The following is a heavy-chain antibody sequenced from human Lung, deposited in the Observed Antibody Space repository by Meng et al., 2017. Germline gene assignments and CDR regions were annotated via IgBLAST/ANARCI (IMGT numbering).Heavy chain of an antibody. J-gene: IGHJ4*02. D-gene: IGHD6-6*01. CDR2: VSGSDDIA. Sequence: EVQLLESGGGLVQPGGSLRLSWAALGFTFSGYARTWVRQAPGKGLEWVSSVSGSDDIAYYGDSVKGRVTISRDNSKNTLYLQMNSLRAEDTAVYFCAKDLGASSSYYFDYWGQGTVVTVSS. CDR1: GFTFSGYA. V-gene: IGHV3-23*01. CDR3: AKDLGASSSYYFDY.